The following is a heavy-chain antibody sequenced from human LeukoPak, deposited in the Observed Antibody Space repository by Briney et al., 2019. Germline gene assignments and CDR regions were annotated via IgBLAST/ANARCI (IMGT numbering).Heavy chain of an antibody. CDR3: AKDRIVATTHAMDV. V-gene: IGHV3-30*18. J-gene: IGHJ6*02. Sequence: GGSLRLSCAASGFTFSSYGMHWVRQAPGKGLEWVAVISYDGSNKYYADSVKGRFTISRDNSKNTLYMQMNSLRAEDTAVYYCAKDRIVATTHAMDVWGQGTTVTVSS. CDR1: GFTFSSYG. D-gene: IGHD5-12*01. CDR2: ISYDGSNK.